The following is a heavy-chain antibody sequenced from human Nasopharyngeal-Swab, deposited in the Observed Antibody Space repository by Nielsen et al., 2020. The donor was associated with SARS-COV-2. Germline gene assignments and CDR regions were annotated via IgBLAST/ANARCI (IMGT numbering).Heavy chain of an antibody. V-gene: IGHV3-15*01. D-gene: IGHD3-10*01. CDR2: IKSKTDGGTT. CDR3: TPRRLWFGELLMSDY. Sequence: GGSLRLSCAASGFTFSNAWMSWVRQAPGKGLEWVGRIKSKTDGGTTDYAAPVKGRFTISRDDSKNTLYLQMNSLKTEDTAVYYCTPRRLWFGELLMSDYWGQGTLVTVSS. CDR1: GFTFSNAW. J-gene: IGHJ4*02.